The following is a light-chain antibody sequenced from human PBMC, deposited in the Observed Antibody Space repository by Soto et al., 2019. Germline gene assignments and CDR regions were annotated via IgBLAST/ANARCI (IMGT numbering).Light chain of an antibody. CDR3: QQSYSTLFT. Sequence: DIQLTQSPSSLSASVGDRVTITCRTTQSISNYLNWYQQKPGKAPKLLVYAASSLQSGFPSRFSGSGSGTDFTLTIISLQFEDFASYYCQQSYSTLFTFGPGTKVDIK. V-gene: IGKV1-39*01. CDR1: QSISNY. J-gene: IGKJ3*01. CDR2: AAS.